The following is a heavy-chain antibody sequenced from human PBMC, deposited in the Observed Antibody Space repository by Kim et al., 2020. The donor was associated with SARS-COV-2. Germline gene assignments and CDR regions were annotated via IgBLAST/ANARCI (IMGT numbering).Heavy chain of an antibody. CDR3: ARHDGLANPAGY. CDR1: GYSFTSYW. D-gene: IGHD6-13*01. Sequence: GESLKISCKGSGYSFTSYWIGLVRQMPGKGLAWMWIIYPGDSDTRYSPSFQGQVTISADKSIRPAYLQCSSLKASDTAMYYCARHDGLANPAGYWGQGTLVTVSS. CDR2: IYPGDSDT. J-gene: IGHJ4*02. V-gene: IGHV5-51*01.